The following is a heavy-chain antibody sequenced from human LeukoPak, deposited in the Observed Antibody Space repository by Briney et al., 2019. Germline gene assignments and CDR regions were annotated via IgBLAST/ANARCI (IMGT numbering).Heavy chain of an antibody. J-gene: IGHJ5*01. CDR2: ISGSGGST. V-gene: IGHV3-23*01. CDR1: GFTFSSYA. CDR3: AKGHKAALQDWFDS. Sequence: GGPLRLSCAASGFTFSSYAMSWVRQAPGKGLGWVSAISGSGGSTYYADSVKGRFTISRDNSKNTLYLQMNSLRAEDTAVYYCAKGHKAALQDWFDSWGQGTLVTVSS. D-gene: IGHD6-6*01.